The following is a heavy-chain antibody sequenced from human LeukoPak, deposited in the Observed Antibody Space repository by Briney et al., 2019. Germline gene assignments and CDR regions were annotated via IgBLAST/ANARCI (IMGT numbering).Heavy chain of an antibody. D-gene: IGHD3-10*01. V-gene: IGHV3-7*01. CDR2: IKQDGGEK. CDR1: GFTFNRYW. CDR3: ARDFSVGSGAFDI. Sequence: GGSLRLSCEASGFTFNRYWMNWIRQAPGRGLEWVANIKQDGGEKYYVDFVKGRFTISRDNAKNSLYLQMNSLRAEDTAVYYCARDFSVGSGAFDIWGQGTMVTVSS. J-gene: IGHJ3*02.